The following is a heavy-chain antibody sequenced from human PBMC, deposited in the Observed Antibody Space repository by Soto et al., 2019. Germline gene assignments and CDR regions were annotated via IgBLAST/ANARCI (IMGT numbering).Heavy chain of an antibody. CDR3: ARGLEAAGKYYYGMDV. J-gene: IGHJ6*02. CDR2: MNPNSGNT. V-gene: IGHV1-8*01. D-gene: IGHD6-13*01. Sequence: QVQLVQSGAEVKKPGASVKVSCKASGYTFTSYDINWVRQATGQGLEWMGWMNPNSGNTGYAQKFQGRVTMTRNTSISTAYMELSSLRSEDTAVYYCARGLEAAGKYYYGMDVWGQGTTVTVSS. CDR1: GYTFTSYD.